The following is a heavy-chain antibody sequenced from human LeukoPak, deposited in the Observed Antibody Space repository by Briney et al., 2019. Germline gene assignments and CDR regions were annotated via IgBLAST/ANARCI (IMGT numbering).Heavy chain of an antibody. Sequence: ASVKVSCKASGYTFTDYYMHWVRQAPGQGLEWMGWINPHSGGTDHAQKFQGRVTMTRDTSISTAYMELSRLRSDDTAVYYCARAGSRWGLYYYGSGSYYTPGPTEYYFDYWGQGTLVTVSS. D-gene: IGHD3-10*01. CDR1: GYTFTDYY. V-gene: IGHV1-2*02. CDR2: INPHSGGT. CDR3: ARAGSRWGLYYYGSGSYYTPGPTEYYFDY. J-gene: IGHJ4*02.